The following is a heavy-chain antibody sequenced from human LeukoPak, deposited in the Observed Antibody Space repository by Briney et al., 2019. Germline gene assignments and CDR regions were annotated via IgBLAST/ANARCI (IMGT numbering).Heavy chain of an antibody. J-gene: IGHJ5*02. CDR1: GGSFSGYY. Sequence: SETLSLTCAVYGGSFSGYYWSWIRQPPGKGLEWIGEINHSGSTNYNPSLKSRVTISVDTSKNQFSLKLSSVTAADTAVYYCARLRYCTNGVCPWGQGTLVTVSS. CDR2: INHSGST. CDR3: ARLRYCTNGVCP. V-gene: IGHV4-34*01. D-gene: IGHD2-8*01.